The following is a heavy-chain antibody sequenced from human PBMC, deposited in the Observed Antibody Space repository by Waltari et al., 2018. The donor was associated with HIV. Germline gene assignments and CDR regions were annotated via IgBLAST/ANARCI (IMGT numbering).Heavy chain of an antibody. D-gene: IGHD3-22*01. J-gene: IGHJ4*02. CDR2: MNPNSGNT. CDR1: GCNFTSHD. Sequence: VQLVQSGAEVKKPGASVKVYCKASGCNFTSHDINWVRQAAGPGLGWRGWMNPNSGNTGYAQKFQGRVTMTRNTSISTAFMEVSSLRSEDTAVYYCARVYYDSSGYYGAAGYWGQGTLVTVSS. V-gene: IGHV1-8*01. CDR3: ARVYYDSSGYYGAAGY.